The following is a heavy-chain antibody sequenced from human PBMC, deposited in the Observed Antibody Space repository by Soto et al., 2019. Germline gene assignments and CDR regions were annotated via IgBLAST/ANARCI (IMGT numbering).Heavy chain of an antibody. CDR2: INPSGGST. Sequence: ASVKVSCKASGYTFTSYYMHWVRQAPGQGLEWMGIINPSGGSTSYAQKFQGRVTMTRDTSTSTVYMELSRLRSDDTAVYYCARDPGYGVSYDSSGYHNWFDPWGQGTLVTVSS. J-gene: IGHJ5*02. CDR1: GYTFTSYY. D-gene: IGHD3-22*01. V-gene: IGHV1-46*01. CDR3: ARDPGYGVSYDSSGYHNWFDP.